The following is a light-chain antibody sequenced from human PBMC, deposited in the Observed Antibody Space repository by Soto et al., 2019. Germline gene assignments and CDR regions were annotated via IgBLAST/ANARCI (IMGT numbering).Light chain of an antibody. CDR3: QQRITWPWT. CDR1: QSVSSN. Sequence: EIVMTQSPATLSLSPGDRATLSCRASQSVSSNLAWYQQRPGQAPRLLIYGASTRATGIPARFSGGGSGTDFTLTVSSLEPEDFAVYYCQQRITWPWTFGQGTKVDIK. J-gene: IGKJ1*01. V-gene: IGKV3-11*01. CDR2: GAS.